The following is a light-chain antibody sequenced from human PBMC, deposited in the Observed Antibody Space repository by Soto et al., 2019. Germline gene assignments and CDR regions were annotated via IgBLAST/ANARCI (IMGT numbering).Light chain of an antibody. CDR3: CSYAGSSTLV. J-gene: IGLJ2*01. V-gene: IGLV2-23*01. Sequence: QSAPTQPASVSGSPGQSITISCTGTSSDVGSYKFVSWYQHHPGKAPKLMIYEGSKRPSGVSYRFSGSKSGNTASLTISGLQAEDEADYYCCSYAGSSTLVFGGGTKLTVL. CDR1: SSDVGSYKF. CDR2: EGS.